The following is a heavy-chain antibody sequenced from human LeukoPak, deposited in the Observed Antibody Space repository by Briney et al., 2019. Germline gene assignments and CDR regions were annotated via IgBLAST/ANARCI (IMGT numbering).Heavy chain of an antibody. J-gene: IGHJ4*02. D-gene: IGHD3-22*01. V-gene: IGHV4-4*07. CDR1: GGSISNYY. CDR3: ARDAYYYDCSGHYLSDY. CDR2: IYTSGST. Sequence: PSETLSLTCTVSGGSISNYYCSSIRQPAGKGLEWIGPIYTSGSTYNHPSLMSRLNKSADTTNSQLSLTLLSLTPARPVVYFRARDAYYYDCSGHYLSDYWGQGTLVTVSS.